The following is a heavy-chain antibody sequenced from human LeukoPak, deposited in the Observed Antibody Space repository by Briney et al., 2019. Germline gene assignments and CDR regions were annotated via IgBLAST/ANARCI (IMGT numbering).Heavy chain of an antibody. D-gene: IGHD3-10*01. CDR1: GFTFSSNA. J-gene: IGHJ4*02. Sequence: PGGSLRLSCAASGFTFSSNAMSWVRQAPGKGLEWVSSISGNGGTTWYADSVNGRFTISRDSTKNTLYLQLNSLRAEDTAVYYCAKSGQFDYWSQGTLVTVSS. CDR3: AKSGQFDY. V-gene: IGHV3-23*01. CDR2: ISGNGGTT.